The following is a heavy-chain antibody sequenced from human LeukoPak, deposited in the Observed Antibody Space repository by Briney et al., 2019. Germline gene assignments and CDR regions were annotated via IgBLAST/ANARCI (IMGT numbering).Heavy chain of an antibody. CDR1: GGSFSGYY. V-gene: IGHV4-34*01. CDR3: ARHYGP. Sequence: SETLSLTCAVYGGSFSGYYWSWIRQPPGKGLEWIGEINHSGSTNYNPSLKSRVTISVNTSKNQFSLKLNSVTATDTAVYYCARHYGPWGQGTLVTVSS. CDR2: INHSGST. J-gene: IGHJ4*02. D-gene: IGHD3-16*01.